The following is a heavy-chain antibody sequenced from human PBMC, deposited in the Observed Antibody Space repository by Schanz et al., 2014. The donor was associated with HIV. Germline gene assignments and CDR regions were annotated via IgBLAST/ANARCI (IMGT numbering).Heavy chain of an antibody. D-gene: IGHD2-2*01. V-gene: IGHV3-11*04. CDR2: ISVNGATR. Sequence: VQLVESGGGLVKPGGSLRLSCAASGFTFTDNYMSWIRQAPGKGLEWLSYISVNGATREYADSVKGRFTISRDNSKNTLYLQMNSLGVEDTAVYFCARDGARTSHWGFWGQGTLVTVSS. CDR3: ARDGARTSHWGF. J-gene: IGHJ4*02. CDR1: GFTFTDNY.